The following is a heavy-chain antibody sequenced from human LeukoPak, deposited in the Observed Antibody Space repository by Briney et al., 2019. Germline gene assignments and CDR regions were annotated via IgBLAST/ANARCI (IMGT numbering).Heavy chain of an antibody. D-gene: IGHD3-3*01. Sequence: ASVKVSCKASGYTFTGYYIHWVRQAPGQGLEWMGWINPNSGGTNYAQKFQGRVTMTRDTSISTAYMELSRLRSDDTAVYYCARGRSYDFWSGYYPEDYNWFDPWGQGTLVTVSS. J-gene: IGHJ5*02. CDR2: INPNSGGT. V-gene: IGHV1-2*02. CDR1: GYTFTGYY. CDR3: ARGRSYDFWSGYYPEDYNWFDP.